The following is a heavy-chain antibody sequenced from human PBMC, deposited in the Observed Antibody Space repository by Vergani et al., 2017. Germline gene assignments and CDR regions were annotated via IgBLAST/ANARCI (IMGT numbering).Heavy chain of an antibody. CDR2: LQFDGSNQ. J-gene: IGHJ4*02. CDR3: AKHFRGWGIDY. V-gene: IGHV3-30*02. Sequence: VQLVESGGGVVQRGGSLRLSCATSGFTLSNYDMHWIRPGPGKGREFVAFLQFDGSNQYYADSVKGRFTLSRDSSKNTLYLQMNSLRTDDTAAYYCAKHFRGWGIDYWGQGTQVIVSS. D-gene: IGHD3-16*01. CDR1: GFTLSNYD.